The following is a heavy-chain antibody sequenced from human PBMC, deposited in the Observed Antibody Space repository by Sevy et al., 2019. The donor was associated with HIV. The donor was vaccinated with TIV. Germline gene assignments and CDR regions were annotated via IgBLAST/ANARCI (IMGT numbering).Heavy chain of an antibody. D-gene: IGHD3-10*01. CDR3: ARHLGYYDSGTYYDYFDY. Sequence: GESLKISCKGSGYSFTTYWITWVRQMPGKGLEWMGRIDPSDSYTNYSPSFQGHVTISADKSISTVYLQWSSLKASDTAMYYRARHLGYYDSGTYYDYFDYWGQGTLVTVSS. CDR1: GYSFTTYW. CDR2: IDPSDSYT. J-gene: IGHJ4*02. V-gene: IGHV5-10-1*01.